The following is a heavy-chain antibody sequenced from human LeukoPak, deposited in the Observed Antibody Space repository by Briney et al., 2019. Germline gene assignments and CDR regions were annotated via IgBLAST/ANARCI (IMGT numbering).Heavy chain of an antibody. CDR2: ISSSGSTI. J-gene: IGHJ4*02. V-gene: IGHV3-11*01. D-gene: IGHD3-9*01. CDR1: GFTFSDYY. Sequence: GGSLRLSCAASGFTFSDYYMSWIRQAPGKGLEWVSYISSSGSTIYYADSVKGRFTISRDNAKNSLYLQMNSLRAEDMALYYCAKDTYYDILTGNGGFDYWGQGTLVTVSS. CDR3: AKDTYYDILTGNGGFDY.